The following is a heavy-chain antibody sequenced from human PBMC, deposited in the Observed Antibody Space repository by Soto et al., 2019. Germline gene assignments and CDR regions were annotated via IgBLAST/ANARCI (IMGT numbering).Heavy chain of an antibody. J-gene: IGHJ4*02. CDR2: ISSSGSTM. Sequence: PGGSLSLSCAASGFTFSDYYMSWIRQAPGKGLEWVSYISSSGSTMYYADSVKGRFTISRDNAKNSLYLQMNSLRAEDTAVYYCASGYGSGSYLFDYWGQGTLVTVSS. D-gene: IGHD3-10*01. CDR3: ASGYGSGSYLFDY. V-gene: IGHV3-11*01. CDR1: GFTFSDYY.